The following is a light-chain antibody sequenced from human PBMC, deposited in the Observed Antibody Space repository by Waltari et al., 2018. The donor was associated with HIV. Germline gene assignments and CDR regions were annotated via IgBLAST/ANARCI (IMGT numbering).Light chain of an antibody. CDR3: SSYTIRTTLE. CDR2: DVS. CDR1: SSDVGTYNY. Sequence: QSALTQPASVSGSPGQSITISCTGTSSDVGTYNYVSWYQQHPGEAPKLLIYDVSNRPSGVSNRFSGSKSGNTASLTISGLQAEDEADYYCSSYTIRTTLEFGGGTKLTVL. V-gene: IGLV2-14*03. J-gene: IGLJ2*01.